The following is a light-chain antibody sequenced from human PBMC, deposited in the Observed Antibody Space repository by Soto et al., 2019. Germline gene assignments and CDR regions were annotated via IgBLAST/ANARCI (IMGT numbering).Light chain of an antibody. J-gene: IGKJ1*01. Sequence: IVMPQSPATLSVSPGERSTLSCMASQSVRSNLAWYQQKPGQAPRLLIYGVSTRATGVPTRFSGSVSGTEFTLTISSLQSEDFAVYYCQQYNNWPPTFGQGTKVDI. CDR3: QQYNNWPPT. V-gene: IGKV3-15*01. CDR1: QSVRSN. CDR2: GVS.